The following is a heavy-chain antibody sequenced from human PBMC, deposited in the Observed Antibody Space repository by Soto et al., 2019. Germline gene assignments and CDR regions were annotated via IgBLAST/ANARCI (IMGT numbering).Heavy chain of an antibody. Sequence: SVQVSCKASGGTFSSYAISWVRQAPGQGLEWVGGIIPIFGTANYAQKFQGRVTITADESTSTAYMELSSLRSEDTAVYYCARVGYDFWSGYYGDYYYGMDVWGQGTTVTVSS. D-gene: IGHD3-3*01. CDR2: IIPIFGTA. V-gene: IGHV1-69*13. CDR1: GGTFSSYA. J-gene: IGHJ6*02. CDR3: ARVGYDFWSGYYGDYYYGMDV.